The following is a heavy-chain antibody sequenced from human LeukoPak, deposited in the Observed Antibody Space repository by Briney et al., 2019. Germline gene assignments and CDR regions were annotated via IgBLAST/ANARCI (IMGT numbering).Heavy chain of an antibody. V-gene: IGHV4-39*07. CDR3: ARNGGNSDFDY. D-gene: IGHD4-23*01. CDR2: IYYSGST. CDR1: GGSISSDSYY. J-gene: IGHJ4*02. Sequence: SETLSLTCTVSGGSISSDSYYWAWIRQPPGKGLEWIASIYYSGSTYYNPSLKSRVTISVDTSRNQFSLKLSSVTAADTAVYYCARNGGNSDFDYWGQGTLVTVSS.